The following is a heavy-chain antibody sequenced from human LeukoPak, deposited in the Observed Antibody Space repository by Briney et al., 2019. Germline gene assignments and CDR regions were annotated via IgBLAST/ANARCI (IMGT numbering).Heavy chain of an antibody. CDR2: ISYDGSNK. J-gene: IGHJ3*02. CDR3: ARTDDGYCSGGSCYLHAFDI. CDR1: GFTFSSYA. Sequence: GRSLRLSCAASGFTFSSYAMHWVRQAPGKGLEWVAVISYDGSNKYYADSVKGRFTISRDNSKNTLYLQMNSLRAEDTAVYYCARTDDGYCSGGSCYLHAFDIWGQGTMVTVSS. D-gene: IGHD2-15*01. V-gene: IGHV3-30-3*01.